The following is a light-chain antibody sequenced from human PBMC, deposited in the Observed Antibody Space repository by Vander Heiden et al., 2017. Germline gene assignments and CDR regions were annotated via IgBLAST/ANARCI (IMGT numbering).Light chain of an antibody. J-gene: IGKJ2*01. CDR3: QQYASSPYT. Sequence: IVSTHSPRTRSLSPGERATLSCRASQSISSSYLVWYQQKPCQAPRVLIYGASSRATGIPDRFSRSGSGTDFTLTISRLEPEDFAVYYCQQYASSPYTFAYGTKVEI. V-gene: IGKV3-20*01. CDR2: GAS. CDR1: QSISSSY.